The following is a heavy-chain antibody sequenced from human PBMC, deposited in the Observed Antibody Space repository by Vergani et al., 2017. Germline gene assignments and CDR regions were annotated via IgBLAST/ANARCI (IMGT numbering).Heavy chain of an antibody. CDR1: GGSFSGYY. D-gene: IGHD2-2*02. CDR2: INHSGST. J-gene: IGHJ3*02. CDR3: ARQDCSSTSCYIIAFDI. Sequence: QVQLQQWGAGLLKPSETLSLTCAVYGGSFSGYYWSWIRQPPGKGLEWIGEINHSGSTYYNPSLKSRVTISVDTSKNQFSLKLSSVTAADTAVHYCARQDCSSTSCYIIAFDIWGQGTMVTVSS. V-gene: IGHV4-34*01.